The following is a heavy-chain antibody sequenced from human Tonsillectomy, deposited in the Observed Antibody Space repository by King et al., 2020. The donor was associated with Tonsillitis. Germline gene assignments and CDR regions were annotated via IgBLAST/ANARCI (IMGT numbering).Heavy chain of an antibody. J-gene: IGHJ4*02. D-gene: IGHD2-15*01. V-gene: IGHV3-66*04. CDR2: IYSGGST. Sequence: VQLVESGGGLVQPGGSLRLSCSASGFTVSYNYMSWVRQAPGKGREWGAVIYSGGSTDYADPEKGRFTISRDNSKNTLYLQMNSLRAENTAVYYCARQLTPRGTFDYWGQGTLVTVSS. CDR3: ARQLTPRGTFDY. CDR1: GFTVSYNY.